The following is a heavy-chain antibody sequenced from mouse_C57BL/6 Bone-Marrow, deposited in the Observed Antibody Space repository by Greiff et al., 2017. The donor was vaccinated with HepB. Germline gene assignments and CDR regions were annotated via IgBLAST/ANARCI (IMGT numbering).Heavy chain of an antibody. Sequence: QVHVKQSGAELVKPGASVKMSCKASGYTFTSYWITWVKQRPGQGLEWIGDIYPGSGSTNYNEKFKSKATLTVDTSSSTAYMQLSSLTSEDSAVYYCASHDGYSYYYAMDYWGQGTSVTVSS. J-gene: IGHJ4*01. CDR2: IYPGSGST. CDR1: GYTFTSYW. V-gene: IGHV1-55*01. CDR3: ASHDGYSYYYAMDY. D-gene: IGHD2-3*01.